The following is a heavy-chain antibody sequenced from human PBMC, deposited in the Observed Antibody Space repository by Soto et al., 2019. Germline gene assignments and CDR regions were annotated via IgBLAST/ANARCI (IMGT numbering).Heavy chain of an antibody. J-gene: IGHJ3*01. CDR2: ISDGGTTI. CDR1: GFIFSDYE. D-gene: IGHD2-8*02. V-gene: IGHV3-48*03. Sequence: EAELVESGGGLVQPGGSLTLSCAASGFIFSDYEVDWVRQAPGRGPEWISYISDGGTTIYYAASVKGRFTISRDDAKKSRYLHMHNLRVDDTAIYFCVKEYCTGGTCFEAFDLCGQGTVVTVSS. CDR3: VKEYCTGGTCFEAFDL.